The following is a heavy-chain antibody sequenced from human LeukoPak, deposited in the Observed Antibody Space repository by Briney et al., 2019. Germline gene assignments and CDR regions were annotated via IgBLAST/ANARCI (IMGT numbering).Heavy chain of an antibody. CDR1: GYTFTGYY. CDR3: ARMVGGSGSYYWFDP. D-gene: IGHD3-10*01. J-gene: IGHJ5*02. CDR2: INPNSGGT. Sequence: EASVKVSCKASGYTFTGYYMHWVRQAPGQGLEWMGWINPNSGGTNYAQKFQGRVTMTRDTSISTAYMELSRLRSDDTAVYYCARMVGGSGSYYWFDPWGQGTLVTVSS. V-gene: IGHV1-2*02.